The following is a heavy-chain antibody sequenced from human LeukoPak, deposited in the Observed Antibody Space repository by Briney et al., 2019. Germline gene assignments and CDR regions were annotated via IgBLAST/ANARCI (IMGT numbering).Heavy chain of an antibody. Sequence: GGSLRLSCAASGFTFDTYAMHWVRQAPGEGLEWMAVISYDGSNKYYADSVKGRFTISRDNSKNTLYLQMNSLRAEDTAVYYCASEHIVVVTAISYYFDYWGQGTLVTVSS. V-gene: IGHV3-30*03. J-gene: IGHJ4*02. CDR3: ASEHIVVVTAISYYFDY. CDR2: ISYDGSNK. CDR1: GFTFDTYA. D-gene: IGHD2-21*02.